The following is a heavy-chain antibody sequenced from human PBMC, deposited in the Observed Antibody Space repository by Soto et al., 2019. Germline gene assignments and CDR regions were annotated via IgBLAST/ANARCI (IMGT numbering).Heavy chain of an antibody. V-gene: IGHV3-23*01. CDR3: AKKAMTPPGYHWFDP. CDR2: ISSNGIST. CDR1: GFTFSSYA. Sequence: GGSLRLSCAASGFTFSSYALNWVRQAPGKGLEWVSTISSNGISTYYADSVKGRFTISRDNSMNTLYLQMNSLRAEDTAIYYCAKKAMTPPGYHWFDPWGQGTLVTVSS. D-gene: IGHD3-9*01. J-gene: IGHJ5*02.